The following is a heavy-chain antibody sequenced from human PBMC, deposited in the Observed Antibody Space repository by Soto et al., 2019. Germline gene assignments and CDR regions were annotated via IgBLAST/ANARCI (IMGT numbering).Heavy chain of an antibody. V-gene: IGHV1-18*01. J-gene: IGHJ3*02. CDR2: ISAYNGNT. CDR3: AREGMVYAAIHSDAFDS. CDR1: GYTFTSYG. Sequence: ASVKVSCKASGYTFTSYGISWVRQAPGQGLEWMGWISAYNGNTNYAQKLQGRVTMTTDTSTSTAYMELRSLRSDDTAVYYCAREGMVYAAIHSDAFDSWGQGTMVTVSS. D-gene: IGHD2-8*01.